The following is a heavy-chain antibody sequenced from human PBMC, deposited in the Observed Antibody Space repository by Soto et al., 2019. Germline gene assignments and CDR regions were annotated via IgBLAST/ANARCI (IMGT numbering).Heavy chain of an antibody. J-gene: IGHJ4*02. V-gene: IGHV3-66*01. Sequence: GGSLRLSCAASGFTVSDNYMSWARQAPGKGLEWVSVMYSGGSTYYTDSVKGRFTISRDTSKNTLYLQMNSLRGEDTAVYYCARILIIGTTRGSYFDYWGQGTLVTVSS. CDR2: MYSGGST. CDR1: GFTVSDNY. D-gene: IGHD1-20*01. CDR3: ARILIIGTTRGSYFDY.